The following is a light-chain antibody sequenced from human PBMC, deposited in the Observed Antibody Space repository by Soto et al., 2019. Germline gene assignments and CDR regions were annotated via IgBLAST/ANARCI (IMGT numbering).Light chain of an antibody. CDR1: QSVRSY. Sequence: EVVMTQSPATLSVSPGERATLSCGGSQSVRSYLAWYQQKPGQAPRLLIHGASTRAPGIPARFSGSASGTDFTLTISSLQSEDFAVYSCHQYAHWPQTLGQGTKGAIK. CDR3: HQYAHWPQT. J-gene: IGKJ1*01. V-gene: IGKV3-15*01. CDR2: GAS.